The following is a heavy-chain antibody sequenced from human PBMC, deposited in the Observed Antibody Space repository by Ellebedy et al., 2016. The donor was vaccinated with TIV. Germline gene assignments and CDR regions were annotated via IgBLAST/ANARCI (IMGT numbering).Heavy chain of an antibody. Sequence: GGSLRLXCGASGFTFNRYAMTWVRQAPGKGLEWVSSISGSGVKTNYAYSVRGRFTISRDNSQNTLYLQMNSLRAEDTAVYFCTKVSGAVFSAGYYLDYWGQGTLATVSS. CDR1: GFTFNRYA. D-gene: IGHD2/OR15-2a*01. J-gene: IGHJ4*02. CDR3: TKVSGAVFSAGYYLDY. V-gene: IGHV3-23*01. CDR2: ISGSGVKT.